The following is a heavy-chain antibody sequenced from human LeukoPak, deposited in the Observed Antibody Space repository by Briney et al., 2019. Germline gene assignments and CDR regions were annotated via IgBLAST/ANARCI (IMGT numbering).Heavy chain of an antibody. D-gene: IGHD2-2*01. Sequence: ASVKVSCKASGYTFTSYYMHWVRQAPGQGLEWMGIINPSGGSTSYAQKFQGRVTMTRDMSTSTVYMELSSLRSEDTAVYYCARVHDRYCSSTSCYLLDYWGQGTLVTVSS. CDR3: ARVHDRYCSSTSCYLLDY. CDR2: INPSGGST. J-gene: IGHJ4*02. CDR1: GYTFTSYY. V-gene: IGHV1-46*01.